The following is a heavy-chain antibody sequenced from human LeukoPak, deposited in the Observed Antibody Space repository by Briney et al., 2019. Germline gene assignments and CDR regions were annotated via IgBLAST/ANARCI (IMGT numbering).Heavy chain of an antibody. CDR1: GFTFSSYG. J-gene: IGHJ6*03. D-gene: IGHD3-3*01. V-gene: IGHV3-30*03. CDR3: AREIRVDGRDMDV. Sequence: GRSLRLSCAASGFTFSSYGMHWVRQAPGKGLEWVAVISYDGSNKYYADSVKGRFTISRDNSKKTLYLQMNSLRAEDTAVYYCAREIRVDGRDMDVWGKGTTVTVSS. CDR2: ISYDGSNK.